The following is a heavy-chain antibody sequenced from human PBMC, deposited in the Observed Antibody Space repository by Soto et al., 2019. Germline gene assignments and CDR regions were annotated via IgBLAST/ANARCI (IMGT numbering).Heavy chain of an antibody. J-gene: IGHJ4*02. CDR1: GGTFSTNA. V-gene: IGHV1-69*09. Sequence: QVQLVQSGAEVKKTGSSVKVSCKASGGTFSTNAISWVRQAPGQGLEWMGNIIPLFGVTTYAQKFQGRVTITADTSTSTAYMEVRSLRSEDTAFYFCARETGTTALDSWGQGTLVSVSS. CDR3: ARETGTTALDS. CDR2: IIPLFGVT. D-gene: IGHD1-1*01.